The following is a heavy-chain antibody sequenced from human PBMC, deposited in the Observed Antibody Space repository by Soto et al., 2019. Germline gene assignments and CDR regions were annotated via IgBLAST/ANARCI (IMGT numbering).Heavy chain of an antibody. CDR3: AKDRFRIAVAAPFDY. V-gene: IGHV3-30*18. CDR1: GFTFSSYG. D-gene: IGHD6-19*01. CDR2: ISYDGSNK. Sequence: QVQLVESGGGVVQPGRSLRLSCAASGFTFSSYGMHWVRQAPGKGLEWVAVISYDGSNKYYADSVKGRFTISRDNSKNTLDLQMNSLRAEETAVYYCAKDRFRIAVAAPFDYWGQGTLVTVSS. J-gene: IGHJ4*02.